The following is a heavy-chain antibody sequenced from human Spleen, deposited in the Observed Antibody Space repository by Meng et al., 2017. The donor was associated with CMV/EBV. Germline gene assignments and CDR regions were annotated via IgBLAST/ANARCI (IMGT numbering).Heavy chain of an antibody. CDR3: ARQKEMGIVVTLGY. CDR1: GYTFTSYD. V-gene: IGHV1-8*01. J-gene: IGHJ4*02. CDR2: MNPNSGNT. D-gene: IGHD2-21*01. Sequence: ASVKVSCKASGYTFTSYDINWVRQATGQGLEWMGWMNPNSGNTGYAQKFQGRVTMTTETSISTAYMELSSLRSDDTAVYYCARQKEMGIVVTLGYWGQGALVTVSS.